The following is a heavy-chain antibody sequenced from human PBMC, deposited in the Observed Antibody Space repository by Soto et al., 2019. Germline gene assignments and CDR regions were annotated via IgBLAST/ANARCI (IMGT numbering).Heavy chain of an antibody. Sequence: QVQLQESGPRLAKPSETLALVCSVSGVSIKSDNWWSWVRQSPGGGLEWIGEIYHSGSTTYHPSLNSQVAMSVAKSQNIFSLRLTSATAAVTDIYYGTKTASLFVAAGLASWGKGILVTLYS. CDR3: TKTASLFVAAGLAS. D-gene: IGHD2-15*01. V-gene: IGHV4-4*02. J-gene: IGHJ5*01. CDR1: GVSIKSDNW. CDR2: IYHSGST.